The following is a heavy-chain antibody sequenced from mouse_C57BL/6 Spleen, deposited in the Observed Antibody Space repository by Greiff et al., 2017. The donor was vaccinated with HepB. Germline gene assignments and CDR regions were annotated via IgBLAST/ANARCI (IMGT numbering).Heavy chain of an antibody. CDR1: GFTFSDYG. V-gene: IGHV5-17*01. CDR3: ARGGYY. J-gene: IGHJ4*01. CDR2: ISSGSSTI. Sequence: EVKLMESGGGLVKPGGSLKLSCAASGFTFSDYGMHWVRQAPEKGLEWVAYISSGSSTIYYADTVKGRFTISRDNAKNTLFLQMTSLRSEDTAMYYCARGGYYWGQGTSVTVSS.